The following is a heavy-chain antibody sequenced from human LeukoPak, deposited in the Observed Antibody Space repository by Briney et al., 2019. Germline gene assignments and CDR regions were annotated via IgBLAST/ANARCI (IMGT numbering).Heavy chain of an antibody. J-gene: IGHJ3*02. CDR2: IIPIFGTA. CDR1: GGTFSSYA. D-gene: IGHD2-2*01. Sequence: SVKVSFKASGGTFSSYAISWVRQAPGQGLEWMGGIIPIFGTANYAQKFQGRVTITADESTSTAYMELSSLRSEDTAVYYCASTVVPAKDGAFDIWGQGTMVTVSS. V-gene: IGHV1-69*01. CDR3: ASTVVPAKDGAFDI.